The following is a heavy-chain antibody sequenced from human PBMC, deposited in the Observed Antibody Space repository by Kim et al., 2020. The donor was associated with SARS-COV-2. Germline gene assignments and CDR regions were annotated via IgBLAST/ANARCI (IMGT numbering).Heavy chain of an antibody. CDR3: ASYGSGSYYNNPGYY. Sequence: GGSLRLSCAASGFTFSSYAMSWVRQAPGKGLEWVSAISGSGGSTYYADSVKGRFTISRDNSKNTLYLQMNSLRAEDTAVYYCASYGSGSYYNNPGYYWGQGTLVTVSS. V-gene: IGHV3-23*01. J-gene: IGHJ4*02. CDR1: GFTFSSYA. D-gene: IGHD3-10*01. CDR2: ISGSGGST.